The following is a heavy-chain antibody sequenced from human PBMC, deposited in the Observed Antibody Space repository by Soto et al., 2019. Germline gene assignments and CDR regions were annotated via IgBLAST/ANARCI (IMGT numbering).Heavy chain of an antibody. J-gene: IGHJ4*02. CDR2: INHSGST. CDR1: GGSFSGYY. Sequence: SETLSLTCAVYGGSFSGYYWSWIRQPPGKGLEWIGEINHSGSTNYNPSLKSRVTISVDTSKNQFSLKLSSVTAADTALYYCARTYYDILTGYKGYYFDYWGQGTLVTVSS. V-gene: IGHV4-34*01. D-gene: IGHD3-9*01. CDR3: ARTYYDILTGYKGYYFDY.